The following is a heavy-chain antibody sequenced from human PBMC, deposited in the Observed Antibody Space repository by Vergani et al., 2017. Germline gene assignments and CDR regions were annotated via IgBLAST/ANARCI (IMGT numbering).Heavy chain of an antibody. Sequence: EVQLVESGGGLVPPGRSLRLSCAASGFSFGDYAMTWVRQAPGEGLEWVAFMRNKPYGGTTEYAASVKGRFTISRDNAKNTLYLQMNSLRAEDTAVYYWANPEGVIPAAGGWFDPWGQGTLVTVSS. CDR3: ANPEGVIPAAGGWFDP. D-gene: IGHD2-2*01. CDR1: GFSFGDYA. CDR2: MRNKPYGGTT. V-gene: IGHV3-49*04. J-gene: IGHJ5*02.